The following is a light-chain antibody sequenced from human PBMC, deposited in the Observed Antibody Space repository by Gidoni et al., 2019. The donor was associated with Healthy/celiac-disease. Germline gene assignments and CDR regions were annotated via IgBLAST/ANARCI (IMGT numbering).Light chain of an antibody. Sequence: GQTARITCSGDALPKQYAYWYQQKPGQAPVLVIYKDSERPSGIPERFSGSSSGTTVTLTISGVQAEDEADYYCQSADSSGTYGVFGGGTKLTVL. CDR2: KDS. V-gene: IGLV3-25*03. CDR1: ALPKQY. CDR3: QSADSSGTYGV. J-gene: IGLJ2*01.